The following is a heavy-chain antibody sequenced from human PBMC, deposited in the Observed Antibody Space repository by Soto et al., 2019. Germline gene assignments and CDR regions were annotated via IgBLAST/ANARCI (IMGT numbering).Heavy chain of an antibody. CDR2: IYYSGST. CDR3: ARVVRALGSAATDY. CDR1: GGSISSGGYY. V-gene: IGHV4-31*03. J-gene: IGHJ4*02. D-gene: IGHD2-2*01. Sequence: SETLSLTCTVSGGSISSGGYYWSWIRQHPGKGLEWIGYIYYSGSTYYNPSLKSRVTISVDTSKNQFSLKLSSVTAADTAVYYCARVVRALGSAATDYWGQGTLVTVSS.